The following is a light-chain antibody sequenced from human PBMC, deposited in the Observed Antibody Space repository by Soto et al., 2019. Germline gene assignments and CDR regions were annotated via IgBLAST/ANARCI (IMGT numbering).Light chain of an antibody. V-gene: IGLV2-14*01. CDR3: GSYTSSSTLYV. Sequence: QSALTQPASVSGSPGQSITISCTGTSSDVGGSNYVSWYQQHPGKAPKLMIYDVSNRPSGVSNRFSGSKSGNTASLTIPGLQAEDEAAYYCGSYTSSSTLYVFGTGTKVTVL. CDR2: DVS. CDR1: SSDVGGSNY. J-gene: IGLJ1*01.